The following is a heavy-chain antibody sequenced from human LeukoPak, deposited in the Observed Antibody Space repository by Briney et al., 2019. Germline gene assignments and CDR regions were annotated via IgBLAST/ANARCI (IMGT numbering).Heavy chain of an antibody. D-gene: IGHD4-17*01. CDR2: INPNSGGT. CDR1: GYTFTGYY. V-gene: IGHV1-2*02. Sequence: ASVKVSCKASGYTFTGYYMHWVRQAPGQGLEWMGWINPNSGGTNYAQKFQGRVTMTRNTSISTAYMELSSLRSEDTAVYYCARTTVVTPCDYWGQGTLVTVSS. CDR3: ARTTVVTPCDY. J-gene: IGHJ4*02.